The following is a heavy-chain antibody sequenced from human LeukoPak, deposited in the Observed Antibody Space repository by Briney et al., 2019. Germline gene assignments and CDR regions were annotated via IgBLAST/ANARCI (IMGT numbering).Heavy chain of an antibody. CDR3: ARDSYSSGWYFDY. D-gene: IGHD6-19*01. Sequence: SVKVSCKASGGTFSSYAISWVRQAPGPGLEWMGRIIPILGIANYAQKFQGRVTITADKSTSTAYMELSSLRSEDTAVYYCARDSYSSGWYFDYWGQGTLVTVSS. V-gene: IGHV1-69*04. CDR1: GGTFSSYA. J-gene: IGHJ4*02. CDR2: IIPILGIA.